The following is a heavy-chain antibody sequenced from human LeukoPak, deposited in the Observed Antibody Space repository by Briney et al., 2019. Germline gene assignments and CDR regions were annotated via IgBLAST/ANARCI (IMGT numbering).Heavy chain of an antibody. CDR2: VYPGDSHA. CDR3: ARRGDSWRFDY. CDR1: GYILTRYL. D-gene: IGHD2-21*02. Sequence: GESLKISCKGSGYILTRYLIGLVLQMPGKGLEWMGIVYPGDSHATYSPSFQGHVTISADKSISTAYLQWSSLKASDTAMYYCARRGDSWRFDYGGQGTLVTVSS. V-gene: IGHV5-51*01. J-gene: IGHJ4*02.